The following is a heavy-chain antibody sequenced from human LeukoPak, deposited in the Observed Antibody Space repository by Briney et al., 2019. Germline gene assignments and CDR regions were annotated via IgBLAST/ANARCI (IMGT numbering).Heavy chain of an antibody. J-gene: IGHJ4*02. CDR3: ARGLGLSPEVGATDY. CDR1: GFTFSSYC. CDR2: ISSSSSYI. D-gene: IGHD1-26*01. V-gene: IGHV3-21*01. Sequence: GGSLRLSCAASGFTFSSYCMNWVRQAPGKGLERVSSISSSSSYIYYADSVKGRFTISRDNAKNSLYLQMNSLRAEDTAVYYCARGLGLSPEVGATDYWGQGTLVTVSS.